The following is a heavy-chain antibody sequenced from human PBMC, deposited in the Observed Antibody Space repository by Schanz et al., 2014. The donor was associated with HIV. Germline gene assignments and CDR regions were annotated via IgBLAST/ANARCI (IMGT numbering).Heavy chain of an antibody. Sequence: VQLLESGGGLVQAGGSLRLSCAASGFTFDSYGIHWVRQAPGKGLEWVAVIWFDGRNKYYGDSVKGRFMISRDNSNNTLYLQMNSLRAEDTAVYFCTRGRFLERGGMDVWGQGTAVTVSS. CDR3: TRGRFLERGGMDV. D-gene: IGHD3-3*01. CDR1: GFTFDSYG. V-gene: IGHV3-33*08. J-gene: IGHJ6*02. CDR2: IWFDGRNK.